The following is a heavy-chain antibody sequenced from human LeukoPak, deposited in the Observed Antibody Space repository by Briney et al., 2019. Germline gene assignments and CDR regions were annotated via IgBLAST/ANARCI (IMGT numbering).Heavy chain of an antibody. Sequence: GGSLRLSCAASGFTVSSNYMSWVRQAPGKGLEWVSVIYSGGSTYYSDSVKGRFTISRDNSKNTLYLQMNSLRAEDTAVYYCASGGIAVADSFWGQGTLVTVSS. V-gene: IGHV3-53*01. CDR3: ASGGIAVADSF. CDR2: IYSGGST. J-gene: IGHJ4*02. D-gene: IGHD6-19*01. CDR1: GFTVSSNY.